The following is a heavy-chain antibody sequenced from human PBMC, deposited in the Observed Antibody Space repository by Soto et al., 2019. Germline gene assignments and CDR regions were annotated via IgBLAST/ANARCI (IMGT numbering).Heavy chain of an antibody. V-gene: IGHV1-69*01. D-gene: IGHD2-8*01. CDR3: ARGKYCTNGVWCYFDY. CDR2: IIPIFGTA. CDR1: GGTFSSYA. J-gene: IGHJ4*02. Sequence: QVQLVQSGAEVKKPGSSVKVSCKASGGTFSSYAISWVRQAPGQGLALMGGIIPIFGTANYAQKFQGRVTITADESTSTAYMELSSLRSEDTAVYYCARGKYCTNGVWCYFDYWGQGTLVTVSS.